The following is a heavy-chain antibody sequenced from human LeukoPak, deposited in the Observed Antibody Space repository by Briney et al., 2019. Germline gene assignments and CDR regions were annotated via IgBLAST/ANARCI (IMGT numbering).Heavy chain of an antibody. Sequence: SGGSLRLSCAASGFTFTDTWMSWVRQAPGRGLEWVGRIKSLSNGGTSEYAAPVEGRFTISRDESKDTLFLQTNSLKSEDTAIYYSTTEKHGEHRWGMDVWGHGTTVTVSS. CDR3: TTEKHGEHRWGMDV. J-gene: IGHJ6*02. CDR1: GFTFTDTW. CDR2: IKSLSNGGTS. D-gene: IGHD4-17*01. V-gene: IGHV3-15*01.